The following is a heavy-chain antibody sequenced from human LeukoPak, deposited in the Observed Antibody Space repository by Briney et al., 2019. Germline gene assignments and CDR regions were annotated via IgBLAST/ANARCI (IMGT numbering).Heavy chain of an antibody. CDR2: ISYDGSKK. CDR3: ARSVTGTWDY. J-gene: IGHJ4*02. CDR1: GFTFSNYG. V-gene: IGHV3-30*03. Sequence: GGSLRLSCAASGFTFSNYGMHWVRQAPGKGLEWVAVISYDGSKKYYADSVKGRFTISRDNSKNTVYLQMNSLRVEDTAVYYCARSVTGTWDYWGQGTLVTVSS. D-gene: IGHD6-19*01.